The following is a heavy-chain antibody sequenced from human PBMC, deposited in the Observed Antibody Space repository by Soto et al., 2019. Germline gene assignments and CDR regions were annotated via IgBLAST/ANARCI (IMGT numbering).Heavy chain of an antibody. D-gene: IGHD6-6*01. CDR1: GYTFTDYY. CDR3: ARARPPFNWFDR. CDR2: INLNSGDT. J-gene: IGHJ5*02. V-gene: IGHV1-2*02. Sequence: QVPLVQSGAEVKKPGASVMVSCKASGYTFTDYYMEWVRQAPGQGLEWMGWINLNSGDTNFAQQFQGRVTMTRDTSITTAYMDLTRLKSDDTAVYYCARARPPFNWFDRWGQGTLVTVSS.